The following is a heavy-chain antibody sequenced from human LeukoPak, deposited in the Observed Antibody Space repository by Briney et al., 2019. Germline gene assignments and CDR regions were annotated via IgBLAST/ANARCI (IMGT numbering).Heavy chain of an antibody. V-gene: IGHV3-33*01. CDR1: GFTFSSYG. CDR2: IWYDGSNK. J-gene: IGHJ4*02. CDR3: ARDRQQWPSYFDY. Sequence: GGSLRLSCAASGFTFSSYGMHWVRQAPGKGLEWVAVIWYDGSNKYYADSVKGRFTISRDNSMNTLYLQMNSLRAEDTAVYYCARDRQQWPSYFDYWGQGTLVTVSS. D-gene: IGHD6-19*01.